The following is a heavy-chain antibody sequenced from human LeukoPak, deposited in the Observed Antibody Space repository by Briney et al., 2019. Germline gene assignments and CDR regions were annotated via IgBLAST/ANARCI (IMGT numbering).Heavy chain of an antibody. Sequence: GGSLRLSCAASGFTFSSYEMNWVRQAPGKGLEWVSYISSSGSTIYYADSVKGRFTISRDNAKNSLYLQMNSLRAEDTAVYYCARDGEGGGDYDFWSGQSYFDYWGQGTLVTVSS. CDR1: GFTFSSYE. D-gene: IGHD3-3*01. CDR2: ISSSGSTI. J-gene: IGHJ4*02. V-gene: IGHV3-48*03. CDR3: ARDGEGGGDYDFWSGQSYFDY.